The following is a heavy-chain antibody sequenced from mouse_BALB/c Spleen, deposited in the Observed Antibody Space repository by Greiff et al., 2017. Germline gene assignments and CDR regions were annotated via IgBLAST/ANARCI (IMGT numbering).Heavy chain of an antibody. D-gene: IGHD2-13*01. CDR2: IYWDDDK. CDR1: GFSLSTSGMG. J-gene: IGHJ1*01. V-gene: IGHV8-12*01. CDR3: ARREDYNWYFDV. Sequence: QVTLKESGPGILQPSQTLSLTCSFSGFSLSTSGMGVSWIRQPSGKGLEWLAHIYWDDDKRYNPSLKSRLTISKETSSNQVFLKITSVDTADTATYYCARREDYNWYFDVWGAGTTVTVSS.